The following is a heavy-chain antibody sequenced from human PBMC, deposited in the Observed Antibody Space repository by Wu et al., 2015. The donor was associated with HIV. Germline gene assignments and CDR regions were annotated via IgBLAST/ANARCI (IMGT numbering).Heavy chain of an antibody. CDR1: GYTFTAYY. CDR2: INPQSDDT. D-gene: IGHD5-24*01. V-gene: IGHV1-2*02. J-gene: IGHJ4*02. Sequence: QVQLVQSGAELRKSGASAKVSCTATGYTFTAYYVHWVRQAPGQGLEWMGCINPQSDDTKYAQKFQGRVTMTRDTSTNTAYMELSGLTFDDTAMYYCLTAIDGIVYWGQEPLVTVSS. CDR3: LTAIDGIVY.